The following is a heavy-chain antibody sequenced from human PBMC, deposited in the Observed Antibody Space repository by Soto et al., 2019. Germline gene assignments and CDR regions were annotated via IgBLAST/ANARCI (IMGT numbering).Heavy chain of an antibody. V-gene: IGHV1-69*06. D-gene: IGHD6-6*01. J-gene: IGHJ4*02. CDR2: IIPIFGTA. CDR3: ARDRRTADRPRGYFDY. Sequence: GASVKVSCKASGGTFSSYAISWVRQAPGQGLEWMGGIIPIFGTANYAQKFQGRVTITADKSTSTAYMELSSLRSEDTAVYYCARDRRTADRPRGYFDYWGQGTLVTVSS. CDR1: GGTFSSYA.